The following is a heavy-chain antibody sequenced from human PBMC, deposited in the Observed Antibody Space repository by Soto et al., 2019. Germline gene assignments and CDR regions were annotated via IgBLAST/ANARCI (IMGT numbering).Heavy chain of an antibody. D-gene: IGHD1-7*01. CDR1: GFTFNRYG. CDR3: VKLRLELLYLDS. Sequence: GGSLRLSCAASGFTFNRYGMSWVRQAPGKGLEWVSAISGSGDSTYYEDSVKGRFTISRDSTNNTLYLQMNNLRADDTALYFCVKLRLELLYLDSWGLGALVTVSS. J-gene: IGHJ4*02. V-gene: IGHV3-23*01. CDR2: ISGSGDST.